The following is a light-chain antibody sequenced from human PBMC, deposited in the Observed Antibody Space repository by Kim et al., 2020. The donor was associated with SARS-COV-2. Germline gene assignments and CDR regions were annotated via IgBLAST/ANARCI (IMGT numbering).Light chain of an antibody. CDR1: SASVSTTYY. V-gene: IGLV8-61*01. CDR2: STN. Sequence: GGTVTLTCGLSSASVSTTYYPSWYQQTPGQAPRTLIYSTNTRSSGVPDRFSGSILGDKAALTITGAQADDESDYYCVLYMGSGISVFGGGTKLTVL. CDR3: VLYMGSGISV. J-gene: IGLJ3*02.